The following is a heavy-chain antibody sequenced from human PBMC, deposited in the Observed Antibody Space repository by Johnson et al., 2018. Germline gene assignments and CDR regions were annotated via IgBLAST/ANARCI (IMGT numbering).Heavy chain of an antibody. V-gene: IGHV3-30*18. CDR2: ISYEGSKK. CDR3: AKGGYDKQDLYYMDV. Sequence: QVQLVESGGGVVQPGRSLRLSCVVSRFTFSSYGIHWVRQAPGKGLEWVAAISYEGSKKYFADSVKGRFTISKDYSKNTFYLEMNSLRGEDTAVYYCAKGGYDKQDLYYMDVWDKGTTVTVSS. CDR1: RFTFSSYG. D-gene: IGHD3-9*01. J-gene: IGHJ6*03.